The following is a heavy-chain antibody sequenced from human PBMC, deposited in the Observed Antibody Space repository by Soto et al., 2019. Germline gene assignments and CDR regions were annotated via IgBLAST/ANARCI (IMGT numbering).Heavy chain of an antibody. Sequence: AGGSLRLSCAASGFTFSSYSMNWVRQAPGKGLEWVSSISSSSSYIYYADSVKGRFTISRDNAKNSLYLQMNSLRAEDTAVYYCARYSSSFGYYYGMDVWGQGTTVTVSS. CDR2: ISSSSSYI. CDR3: ARYSSSFGYYYGMDV. CDR1: GFTFSSYS. D-gene: IGHD6-6*01. V-gene: IGHV3-21*01. J-gene: IGHJ6*02.